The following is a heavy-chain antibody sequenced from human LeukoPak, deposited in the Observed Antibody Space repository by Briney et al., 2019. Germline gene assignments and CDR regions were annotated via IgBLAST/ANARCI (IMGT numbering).Heavy chain of an antibody. V-gene: IGHV4-39*01. J-gene: IGHJ4*02. CDR1: GGSISSSCYY. CDR2: IYYSGST. CDR3: ARAYDSSGYFDY. Sequence: SETLSLTCTVSGGSISSSCYYWGWIRQPPGKGLEWIGSIYYSGSTYYNPSLKSRVTISVDTSKNQFSLKLSSVTAADTAVYYCARAYDSSGYFDYWGQGTLVTVSS. D-gene: IGHD3-22*01.